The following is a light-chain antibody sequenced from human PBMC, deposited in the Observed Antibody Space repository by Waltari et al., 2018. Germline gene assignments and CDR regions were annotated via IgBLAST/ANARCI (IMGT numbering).Light chain of an antibody. J-gene: IGKJ2*01. CDR3: QHYGTSYT. V-gene: IGKV3-20*01. Sequence: EIVLTHSPGPLSFSPGEGVTLSCRASQSVRGTYLAWYQQKPGQAPRLLIYGASNRATGTPHRFSGSGSGTFFTLTITGLEPEDFAVYYCQHYGTSYTFGQGTKLEI. CDR2: GAS. CDR1: QSVRGTY.